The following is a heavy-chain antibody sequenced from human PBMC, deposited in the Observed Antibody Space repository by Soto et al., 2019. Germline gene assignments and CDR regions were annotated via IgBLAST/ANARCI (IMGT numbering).Heavy chain of an antibody. D-gene: IGHD6-13*01. V-gene: IGHV3-30-3*01. CDR3: ARDIAAAGYFDY. CDR1: GFTFSSYT. Sequence: QVQLVESGGGVVQPGRSLRLSCAASGFTFSSYTMHWVRQAPGKGLEWVAIISYDGSNKDYADSVKGRFTISRDNSKNTLYLQMDSLRGEDTAVYYCARDIAAAGYFDYWGQGTLVTVSS. CDR2: ISYDGSNK. J-gene: IGHJ4*02.